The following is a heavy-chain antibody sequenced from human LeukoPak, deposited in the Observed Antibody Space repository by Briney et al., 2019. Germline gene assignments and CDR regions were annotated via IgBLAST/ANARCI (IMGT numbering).Heavy chain of an antibody. CDR3: ARERVAFDY. CDR1: GGPISSYY. CDR2: IYYSGST. V-gene: IGHV4-59*01. D-gene: IGHD5-12*01. Sequence: SETLSLTCTVSGGPISSYYWSWIRQPPGKGLEWIGYIYYSGSTNYNPSLKSRVTISVDTSKNQFSLKLSSVTAADTAVYYCARERVAFDYWGQGTLVTVSS. J-gene: IGHJ4*02.